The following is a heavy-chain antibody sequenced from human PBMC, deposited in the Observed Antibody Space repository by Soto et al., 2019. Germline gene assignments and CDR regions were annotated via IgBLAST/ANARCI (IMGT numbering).Heavy chain of an antibody. Sequence: QVQLQESGPGLVKPSQTLSLTCTVSGVSINSGDYYWTWIRQLPGKGLEWIGFIYYSGTTDYNPPLRSRLTISIDTSQTRFSLKLSSVTAADTAVYYCAREGYSYNGMDVWGQGTRSASP. CDR1: GVSINSGDYY. CDR2: IYYSGTT. D-gene: IGHD5-18*01. V-gene: IGHV4-31*03. CDR3: AREGYSYNGMDV. J-gene: IGHJ6*02.